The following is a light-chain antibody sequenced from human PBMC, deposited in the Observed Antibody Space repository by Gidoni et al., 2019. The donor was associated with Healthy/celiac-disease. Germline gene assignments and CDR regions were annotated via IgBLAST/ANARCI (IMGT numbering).Light chain of an antibody. CDR1: SPNIGSNY. CDR3: AAWDDSLSGPV. V-gene: IGLV1-47*01. CDR2: RNN. Sequence: QSVLTHPPSASGTPGQGVTISCSGSSPNIGSNYVYWYQPLPGTAPKLLIYRNNQRPSGVPDRFSGSKSGTSASLAISGLRSEDEADYYCAAWDDSLSGPVFGGGTKLTVL. J-gene: IGLJ2*01.